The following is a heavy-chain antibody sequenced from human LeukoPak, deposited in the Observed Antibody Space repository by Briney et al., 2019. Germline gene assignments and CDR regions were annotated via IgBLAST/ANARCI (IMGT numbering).Heavy chain of an antibody. CDR1: GGSFSGYY. V-gene: IGHV4-34*01. J-gene: IGHJ6*02. D-gene: IGHD2-15*01. CDR2: INHSGST. Sequence: SETLSLTCAVYGGSFSGYYWSWIRQPPGKGLEWIGEINHSGSTNYNPSLKSRVTISVDTSKNQFSLKLSSVTAADTAVYYCARVPTRIWERRSAPTVYYYYGTDVWGQGTTVTVSS. CDR3: ARVPTRIWERRSAPTVYYYYGTDV.